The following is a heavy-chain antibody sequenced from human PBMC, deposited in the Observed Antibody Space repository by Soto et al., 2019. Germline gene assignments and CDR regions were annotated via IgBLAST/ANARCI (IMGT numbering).Heavy chain of an antibody. CDR1: GGSISSSSYY. CDR2: IYYSGST. V-gene: IGHV4-39*01. CDR3: ARPLGWRDAFDS. D-gene: IGHD6-19*01. Sequence: SETLSLTCTVSGGSISSSSYYWGWIRQPPGKGLEWIGSIYYSGSTYYNPSLKSRVTISVDTSKNQFSLKLSSVTAADTAVYYCARPLGWRDAFDSWGQGTMVTVAS. J-gene: IGHJ3*02.